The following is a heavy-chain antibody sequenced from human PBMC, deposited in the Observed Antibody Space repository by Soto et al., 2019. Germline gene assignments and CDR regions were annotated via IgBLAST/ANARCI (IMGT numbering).Heavy chain of an antibody. J-gene: IGHJ4*02. CDR1: GLTVSDNY. D-gene: IGHD1-1*01. CDR2: IYRGGDT. Sequence: EVQLEESGGGLVQPGGSLRLYCAASGLTVSDNYIRWVRHAPGKGLEWVSVIYRGGDTYYADSVKGRFTISRDNSKNTVYLQMNSLRDEDTAVYYCASCHWNGPNDYWGQGTLVTVSS. V-gene: IGHV3-66*01. CDR3: ASCHWNGPNDY.